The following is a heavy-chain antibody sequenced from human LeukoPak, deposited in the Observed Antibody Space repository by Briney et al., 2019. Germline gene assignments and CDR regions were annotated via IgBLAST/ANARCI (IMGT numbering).Heavy chain of an antibody. J-gene: IGHJ6*03. D-gene: IGHD5-18*01. CDR3: AKDASWIRGVYYYYMDV. CDR1: GFTFSSYS. V-gene: IGHV3-43D*03. CDR2: ISWDGGST. Sequence: GGSLRLSCAASGFTFSSYSMNWVRQAPGKGLEWVSLISWDGGSTYYADSVKGRFTISRDNSKNSLYLQMNSLRAEDTALYYCAKDASWIRGVYYYYMDVWGKGTTVTVSS.